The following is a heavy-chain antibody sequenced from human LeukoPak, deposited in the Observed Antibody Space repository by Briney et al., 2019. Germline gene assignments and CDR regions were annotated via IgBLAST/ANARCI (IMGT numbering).Heavy chain of an antibody. D-gene: IGHD3-22*01. V-gene: IGHV1-46*01. CDR3: ARLWSYYDNSGFFEDY. CDR2: INPVGGVT. J-gene: IGHJ4*02. Sequence: ASVKVSCKASGYTFTTYHMHWVRQAPGQGLEWMGVINPVGGVTTYAQRFQGRVTMTRDTSTSTFDMELSSLKSEDTAVYYCARLWSYYDNSGFFEDYWGQGTLVTVSS. CDR1: GYTFTTYH.